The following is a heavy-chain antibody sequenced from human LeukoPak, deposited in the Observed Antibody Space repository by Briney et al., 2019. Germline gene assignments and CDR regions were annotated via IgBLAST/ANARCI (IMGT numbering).Heavy chain of an antibody. V-gene: IGHV3-23*01. CDR3: TKGPWDLPHAFDI. CDR1: GFTLSSCA. CDR2: ISGSGVTT. J-gene: IGHJ3*02. D-gene: IGHD1-26*01. Sequence: QPGGSLRLSCTASGFTLSSCAMSWVRQVPGKGLECVSTISGSGVTTRYADSVRGRFTISRDSSKNTLYLQMNSLRAEDTAIYYCTKGPWDLPHAFDIWGLGTMVTVSS.